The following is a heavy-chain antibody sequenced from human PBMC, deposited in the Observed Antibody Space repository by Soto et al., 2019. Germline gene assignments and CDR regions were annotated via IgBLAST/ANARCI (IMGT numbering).Heavy chain of an antibody. V-gene: IGHV3-30-3*01. D-gene: IGHD4-17*01. CDR3: ARGDYCDYLFDP. CDR1: GFTFSSYA. Sequence: QVQLVESGGGVVQPGRSLRLSCAASGFTFSSYAMHWVRQAPGKGLEWVAVISYDGSNKYYADSVKGRFTISRDNSKNTLYLQMNSLRAEDTAVYYCARGDYCDYLFDPWGQGTLVTVSS. J-gene: IGHJ5*02. CDR2: ISYDGSNK.